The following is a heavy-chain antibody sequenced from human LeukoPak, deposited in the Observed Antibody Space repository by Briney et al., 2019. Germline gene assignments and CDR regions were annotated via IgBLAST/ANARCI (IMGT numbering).Heavy chain of an antibody. CDR3: ARVEYYYGSGSYFDY. CDR1: GGSISSYY. CDR2: IYYSGST. D-gene: IGHD3-10*01. V-gene: IGHV4-59*01. J-gene: IGHJ4*02. Sequence: SETLSLTCTVSGGSISSYYWSWIQQPPGKGLEWIRYIYYSGSTNYNPSLKSRVTISVDTSKNQFSLKLSSVTAADTAVYYCARVEYYYGSGSYFDYWGQGTLVTVSS.